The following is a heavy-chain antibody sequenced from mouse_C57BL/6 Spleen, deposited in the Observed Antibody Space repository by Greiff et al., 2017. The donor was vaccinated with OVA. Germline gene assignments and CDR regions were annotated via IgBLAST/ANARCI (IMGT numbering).Heavy chain of an antibody. CDR1: GFTFSDYG. Sequence: VQLKESGGGLVKPGGSLKLSCAASGFTFSDYGMHWVRQAPEKGLEWVAYISSGSSTIYYADTVKGRFTISRDNAKNTLFLQMTSLRSEDTAMYYCARGTTDYFDYWGQGTTLTVSS. J-gene: IGHJ2*01. CDR2: ISSGSSTI. V-gene: IGHV5-17*01. D-gene: IGHD1-1*01. CDR3: ARGTTDYFDY.